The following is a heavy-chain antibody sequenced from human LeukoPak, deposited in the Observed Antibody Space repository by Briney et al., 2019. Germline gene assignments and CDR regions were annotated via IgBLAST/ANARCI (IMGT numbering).Heavy chain of an antibody. J-gene: IGHJ6*03. CDR3: ARELRAVFGSYYHYYMDV. CDR2: INPNSGGT. D-gene: IGHD3-10*02. Sequence: ASVKVSCKASGYTFTGYYMHWVRRAPGQGLEWMGWINPNSGGTNYAQKFQGRVTMTRDTSISTAYMELSRLRSDDTAVYYCARELRAVFGSYYHYYMDVWGKGTTVTVSS. V-gene: IGHV1-2*02. CDR1: GYTFTGYY.